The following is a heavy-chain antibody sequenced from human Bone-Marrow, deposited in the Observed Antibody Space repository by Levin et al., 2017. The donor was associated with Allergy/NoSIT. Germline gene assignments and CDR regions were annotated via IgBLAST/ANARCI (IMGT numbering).Heavy chain of an antibody. CDR3: AKDPAAAGLFDF. CDR1: GFTFSSDA. CDR2: ISYSSLTT. Sequence: ASVKVSCAASGFTFSSDAMGWVRQAPGKGLEWVASISYSSLTTYYADSVKGRFTISRDNSKNTLYLQMNGLRAEDTAVYYCAKDPAAAGLFDFWGQGTLVTVSS. J-gene: IGHJ4*02. D-gene: IGHD6-13*01. V-gene: IGHV3-23*01.